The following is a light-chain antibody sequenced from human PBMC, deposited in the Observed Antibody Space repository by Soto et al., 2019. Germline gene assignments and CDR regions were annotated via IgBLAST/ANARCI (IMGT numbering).Light chain of an antibody. CDR1: EGVRNM. CDR2: YAS. CDR3: QQFYTWPVT. Sequence: EIVMTQSPATLSVSPGEGVTVSCRASEGVRNMLAWYQHKPGQPPRLLVSYASAGATGVPARFIGSGSGTEFTHTINSLQSEDVALYYCQQFYTWPVTFGGGTKVEIK. V-gene: IGKV3-15*01. J-gene: IGKJ4*01.